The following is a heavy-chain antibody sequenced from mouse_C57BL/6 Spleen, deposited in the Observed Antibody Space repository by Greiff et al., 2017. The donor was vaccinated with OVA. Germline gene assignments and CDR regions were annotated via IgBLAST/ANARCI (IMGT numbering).Heavy chain of an antibody. V-gene: IGHV2-2*01. CDR2: IWSGGST. J-gene: IGHJ2*01. CDR1: GFSLTSYG. D-gene: IGHD1-1*01. Sequence: QVQLKQSGPGLVQPSQSLSITCTVSGFSLTSYGVHWVRQSPGKGLEWLGVIWSGGSTDYNAAFISRLSISKDNSKSQVFFKMNSLQADDTAIYYCARNWGITPLDYWGQGTTLTVSS. CDR3: ARNWGITPLDY.